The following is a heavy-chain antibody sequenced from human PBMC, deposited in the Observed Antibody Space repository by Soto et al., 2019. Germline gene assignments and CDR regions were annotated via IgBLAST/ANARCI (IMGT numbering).Heavy chain of an antibody. J-gene: IGHJ6*02. V-gene: IGHV3-30-3*01. CDR1: GFTFSSYP. D-gene: IGHD6-13*01. CDR3: ARPCLYSSNPHYYYYGMDV. CDR2: ISYDGTNE. Sequence: QVQLVESGGGVVQPGRSLRLSCAASGFTFSSYPMDWVRQAPGKGLEGVAVISYDGTNEHYADSVKVRFTISRDNSKNTLYLQMNSLRAEDTAVYYCARPCLYSSNPHYYYYGMDVWGQGTTVTVSS.